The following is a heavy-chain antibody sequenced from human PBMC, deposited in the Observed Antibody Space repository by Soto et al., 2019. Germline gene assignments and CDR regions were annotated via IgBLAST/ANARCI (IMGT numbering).Heavy chain of an antibody. J-gene: IGHJ4*02. V-gene: IGHV3-72*01. Sequence: EVQLVESGGGLVKPGGSLRLSCAASGFTFSDHYMDWVRQAPGKGLEWVGRTRNKANSYTTEYAASVKGRFTISRDDSKNSLYLQMNSLKTEDTAVYYCARVLGNDLEYYYDYWGQGTLVTVSS. CDR2: TRNKANSYTT. CDR3: ARVLGNDLEYYYDY. CDR1: GFTFSDHY. D-gene: IGHD1-1*01.